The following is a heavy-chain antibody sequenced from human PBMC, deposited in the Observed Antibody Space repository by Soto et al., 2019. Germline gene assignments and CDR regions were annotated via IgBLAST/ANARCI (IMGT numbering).Heavy chain of an antibody. D-gene: IGHD1-26*01. J-gene: IGHJ3*01. CDR2: LSAYNGDT. V-gene: IGHV1-18*01. Sequence: QVQLVQSGAEVKKPGASVRVSCKTSGYTFINYGITCVRQAPGQGLEWMGWLSAYNGDTSSSEKLQDRFTMTTDTSTNTVYMDLRSLTSDDTAVYYCARWSAIVGGAEAVDVWGQGTVVIVSS. CDR1: GYTFINYG. CDR3: ARWSAIVGGAEAVDV.